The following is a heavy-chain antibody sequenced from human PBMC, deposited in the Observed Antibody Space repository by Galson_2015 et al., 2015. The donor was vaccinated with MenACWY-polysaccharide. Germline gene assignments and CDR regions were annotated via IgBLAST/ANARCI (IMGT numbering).Heavy chain of an antibody. J-gene: IGHJ4*02. CDR1: GFTFTSSA. CDR3: AADPEYSSSSLRDRFDY. CDR2: IVAGSGNT. Sequence: SVKVSCKASGFTFTSSAVQWVRQARGQRLEWIGWIVAGSGNTNYAQNFQERVTITRDMSTSTAYMELSSLRSEDTAVYYCAADPEYSSSSLRDRFDYWGQGTLLTVSS. V-gene: IGHV1-58*01. D-gene: IGHD6-6*01.